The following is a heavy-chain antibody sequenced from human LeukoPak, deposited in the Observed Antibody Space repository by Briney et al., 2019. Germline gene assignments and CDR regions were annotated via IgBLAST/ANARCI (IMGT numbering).Heavy chain of an antibody. V-gene: IGHV3-48*03. CDR1: GFXFSNYE. CDR2: ISSSGVTI. Sequence: GGSLRLSCAASGFXFSNYEMNWVRQAPGKGLEWISYISSSGVTIYYADSVKGRFTISRDNAKNSLNLQLNSLRPEDTAVYYCAREAYSGYDFYFDYWGQGTLVTVSS. J-gene: IGHJ4*02. D-gene: IGHD5-12*01. CDR3: AREAYSGYDFYFDY.